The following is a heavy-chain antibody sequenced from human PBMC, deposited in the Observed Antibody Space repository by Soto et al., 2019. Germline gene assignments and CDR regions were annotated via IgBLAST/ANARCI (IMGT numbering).Heavy chain of an antibody. D-gene: IGHD3-16*01. CDR3: ARDGRLLYYYYYMDV. CDR1: GYTFTSYG. J-gene: IGHJ6*03. CDR2: INACNGNT. V-gene: IGHV1-18*01. Sequence: ASVKVSCKASGYTFTSYGISWVRQAPGQGLEWMGWINACNGNTKYSQKFQGRVTVTRDTSASTAYMELSSLRSEDTAVYYCARDGRLLYYYYYMDVWGKGTTVTVSS.